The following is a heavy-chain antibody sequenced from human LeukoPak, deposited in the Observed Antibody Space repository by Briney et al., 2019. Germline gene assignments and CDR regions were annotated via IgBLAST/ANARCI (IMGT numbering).Heavy chain of an antibody. CDR2: ISSSSSFI. V-gene: IGHV3-21*01. CDR3: AREDASSMDV. J-gene: IGHJ6*03. CDR1: GFTFSSYI. Sequence: GGSMRLSCAVSGFTFSSYIMTWFRQAPGKGLEWVSSISSSSSFIYYADSVRGRFSISRDNAKNSLYLQMNSLRAEDTAVYYCAREDASSMDVWGKGTAVTVSS.